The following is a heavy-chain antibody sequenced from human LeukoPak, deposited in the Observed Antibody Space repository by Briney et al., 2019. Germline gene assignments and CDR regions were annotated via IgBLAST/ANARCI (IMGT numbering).Heavy chain of an antibody. Sequence: ASVKVSCKASVYNFSDYYLHWLRQAPGQGLEGMGLISPYSKCTKSAQKFQGRVTMTRDTSTSTVYMELNRLTSDDTAVYYCVREWVGGVISIDYWGQGTLVTVSS. D-gene: IGHD3-16*01. J-gene: IGHJ4*02. CDR2: ISPYSKCT. CDR1: VYNFSDYY. V-gene: IGHV1-2*02. CDR3: VREWVGGVISIDY.